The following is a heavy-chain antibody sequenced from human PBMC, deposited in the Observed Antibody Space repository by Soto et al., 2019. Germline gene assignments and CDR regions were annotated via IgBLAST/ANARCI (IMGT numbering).Heavy chain of an antibody. CDR3: ARLYCSSTSCYYYYSMDV. CDR2: INPNSGGT. D-gene: IGHD2-2*01. V-gene: IGHV1-2*02. J-gene: IGHJ6*02. CDR1: GYTFTGYY. Sequence: QVQLVQSGAEVKKPGASVKVSCKASGYTFTGYYMHWVRQAPGQGLEWMGWINPNSGGTNYAQKFQGRVTMTRDTSISTAYMELSRVRSDDTAVYYCARLYCSSTSCYYYYSMDVWGQGTTVTVSS.